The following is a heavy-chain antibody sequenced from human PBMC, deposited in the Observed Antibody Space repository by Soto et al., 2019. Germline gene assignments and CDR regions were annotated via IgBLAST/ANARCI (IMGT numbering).Heavy chain of an antibody. Sequence: QVQLQESGPGLVKPSETLSLTCTVSGGSISSYYWNWIRQHAGEGLEWMGRIYTSGSTNYNPSLKRRVTMSVDTSKNQFSLKLSSVTAADTAVYYCARGLAAAGPYFDYWGQGTLVTVSS. J-gene: IGHJ4*02. CDR2: IYTSGST. CDR1: GGSISSYY. V-gene: IGHV4-4*07. CDR3: ARGLAAAGPYFDY. D-gene: IGHD6-13*01.